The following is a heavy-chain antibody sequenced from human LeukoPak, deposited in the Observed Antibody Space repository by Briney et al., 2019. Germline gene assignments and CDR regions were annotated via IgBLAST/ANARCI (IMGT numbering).Heavy chain of an antibody. CDR3: ARAPAWGFLEWLSFDY. CDR2: INHSGST. Sequence: PSETLSLTCAVYGVSFSGYYWSWIRQPPGRGLEWIGEINHSGSTNYNPSLKSRVTISVDTSKNQFSLKLSSVTAADTAVYYCARAPAWGFLEWLSFDYWGQGTLVTVSS. V-gene: IGHV4-34*01. J-gene: IGHJ4*02. D-gene: IGHD3-3*01. CDR1: GVSFSGYY.